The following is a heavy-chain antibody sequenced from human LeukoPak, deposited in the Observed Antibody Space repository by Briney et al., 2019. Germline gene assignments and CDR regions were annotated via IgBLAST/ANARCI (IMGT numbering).Heavy chain of an antibody. CDR1: GFTFSYYG. CDR2: NRYDGNNK. D-gene: IGHD6-13*01. Sequence: PGGSLRISCAASGFTFSYYGMHLVRPAPGKGLEWGAINRYDGNNKYYADPVKGRFTISRDNSKNTLYLQMNSLRAEDTAVYYCAKDGEQIAAASYYYYMDVWGKGTTVTTSS. CDR3: AKDGEQIAAASYYYYMDV. V-gene: IGHV3-30*02. J-gene: IGHJ6*03.